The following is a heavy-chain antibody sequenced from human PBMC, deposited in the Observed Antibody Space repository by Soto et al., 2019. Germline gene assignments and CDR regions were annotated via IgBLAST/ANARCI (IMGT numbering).Heavy chain of an antibody. CDR1: GYSFAGYW. CDR2: IDPSDSQA. CDR3: ARQIYDSDTGPNFQYYFDS. V-gene: IGHV5-10-1*01. J-gene: IGHJ4*02. D-gene: IGHD3-22*01. Sequence: GESLKISCKGSGYSFAGYWITWVRQKPGKGLEWMGRIDPSDSQAYYSPSFRGHVTIAVTKSITTVFLQWSSLRASDTAMYYCARQIYDSDTGPNFQYYFDSWGQGTPVTVSS.